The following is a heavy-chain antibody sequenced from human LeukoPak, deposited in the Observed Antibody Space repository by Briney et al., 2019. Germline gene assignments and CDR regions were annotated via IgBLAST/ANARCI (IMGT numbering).Heavy chain of an antibody. CDR2: ISDNSGST. D-gene: IGHD1-26*01. CDR1: GFTFRYYA. Sequence: PGGSLRLSCAASGFTFRYYAMHWVRQAPGKGLEWVSTISDNSGSTYYPDSVKGRFTISRDNAKNSLYLQMNSLRAEDTAVYYCARWEAFDIWGQGTMVTVSS. J-gene: IGHJ3*02. V-gene: IGHV3-23*01. CDR3: ARWEAFDI.